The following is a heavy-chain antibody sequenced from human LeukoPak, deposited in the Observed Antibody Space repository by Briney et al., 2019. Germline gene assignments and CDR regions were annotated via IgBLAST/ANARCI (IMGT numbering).Heavy chain of an antibody. CDR1: GFTFSSYW. V-gene: IGHV3-7*02. D-gene: IGHD3-22*01. CDR3: AKAYYYDSSGPFGG. CDR2: IKQDGSEK. Sequence: PGGSLRLSCAASGFTFSSYWMSWVRQAPGKGLEWVANIKQDGSEKYYVDSVKGRFTISRDNAKNSLYLQMNSLRAEDTAVYYCAKAYYYDSSGPFGGWGQGTLVTVSS. J-gene: IGHJ4*02.